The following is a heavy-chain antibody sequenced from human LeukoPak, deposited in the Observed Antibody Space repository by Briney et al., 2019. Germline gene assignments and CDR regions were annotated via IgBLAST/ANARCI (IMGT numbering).Heavy chain of an antibody. J-gene: IGHJ4*02. CDR2: IYHSGST. CDR3: ARDRTAYYDFWSGPISGDY. D-gene: IGHD3-3*01. V-gene: IGHV4-38-2*02. Sequence: SETLSLTCTVSGYSISSGYYWGWIRQPPGKGLELIGSIYHSGSTYYNPSLKSRVTISVDTSKNQFSLKLSSVTAADTAVYYCARDRTAYYDFWSGPISGDYWGQGTLVTVSS. CDR1: GYSISSGYY.